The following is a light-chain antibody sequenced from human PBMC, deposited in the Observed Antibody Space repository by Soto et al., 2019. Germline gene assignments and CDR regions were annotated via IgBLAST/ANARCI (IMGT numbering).Light chain of an antibody. J-gene: IGKJ1*01. CDR3: QQYGSSPWT. CDR1: QSVSSSY. CDR2: GAS. Sequence: TQSPSTLSGSVGERATLSCRASQSVSSSYLAWYQQKPGQAPRLLIYGASSRATGIPDRFSGSGSGTDFTLTISRLEPEDFAVYYCQQYGSSPWTFGQGTKVDIK. V-gene: IGKV3-20*01.